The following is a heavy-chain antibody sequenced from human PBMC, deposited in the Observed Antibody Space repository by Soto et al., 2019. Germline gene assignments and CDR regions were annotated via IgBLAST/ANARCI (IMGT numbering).Heavy chain of an antibody. V-gene: IGHV4-4*07. CDR1: GGSISSYY. Sequence: QVQLQESGPGLVKPSETLSLTCTVSGGSISSYYWSWIRQPAGKGLEWIGRIYTSGSTNYNPSLKSRVTTSVDSSKKLFSLKLSDVAAEDSAVYYRSREAYYDVWSGVYSYGMDVWGQGTTVTVSS. CDR3: SREAYYDVWSGVYSYGMDV. CDR2: IYTSGST. J-gene: IGHJ6*02. D-gene: IGHD3-3*01.